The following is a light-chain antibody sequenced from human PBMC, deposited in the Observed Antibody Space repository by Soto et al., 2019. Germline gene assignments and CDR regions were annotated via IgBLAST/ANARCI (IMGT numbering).Light chain of an antibody. CDR3: QQLNSYVFA. J-gene: IGKJ3*01. CDR2: AAS. V-gene: IGKV1-9*01. Sequence: DIQLTQSPSFLSASVGDRVTITCRASQDVSRYLAWYQQKPGKAPNLLIYAASTLRSGVPSRFSGSGSEAEVTLTISSLQPEDFEKYCCQQLNSYVFAFGPGTKVDI. CDR1: QDVSRY.